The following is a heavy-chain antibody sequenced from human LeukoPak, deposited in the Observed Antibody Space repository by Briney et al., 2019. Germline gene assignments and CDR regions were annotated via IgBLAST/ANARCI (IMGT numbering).Heavy chain of an antibody. CDR3: AKETYDSSGYYFAYFDY. CDR2: ISYDGSLK. Sequence: GGSLRLSCAASGFTFSSFGMHWVRQAPGKGLEWVAIISYDGSLKYYADSVKGRFTISRDNSKNTLYLQISSLRVEDTAVYYCAKETYDSSGYYFAYFDYWGQGTPVTVSA. D-gene: IGHD3-22*01. V-gene: IGHV3-30*18. CDR1: GFTFSSFG. J-gene: IGHJ4*02.